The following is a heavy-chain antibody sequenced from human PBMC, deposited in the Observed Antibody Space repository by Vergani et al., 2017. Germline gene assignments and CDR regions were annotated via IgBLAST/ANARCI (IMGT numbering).Heavy chain of an antibody. D-gene: IGHD6-19*01. J-gene: IGHJ1*01. CDR3: ARGTGSGWYLLRVQY. Sequence: EVQLVESGGGLIQPGGSLRLSCAASGFTVSSNYMSWVRQAPGKGLEWVSVIYSGGSTYYADSVKGRFTISRDNSKNTLYLQMNSLEAEDTAVYYCARGTGSGWYLLRVQYWGQGTLVTVSS. V-gene: IGHV3-53*01. CDR2: IYSGGST. CDR1: GFTVSSNY.